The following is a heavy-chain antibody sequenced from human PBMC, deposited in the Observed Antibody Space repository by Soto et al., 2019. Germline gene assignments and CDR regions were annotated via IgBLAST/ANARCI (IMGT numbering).Heavy chain of an antibody. V-gene: IGHV1-46*01. Sequence: ASVKVSCKASGYTFTSSYMHWVRQAPGQGLEWMRIINPSGGSTSYAQKFQGRVTMTRDTSTSTVYMELSSLRSEDTAVYYCAREVDPAGMIPSWGGDALDIWGQGTMVTVSS. J-gene: IGHJ3*02. D-gene: IGHD5-18*01. CDR1: GYTFTSSY. CDR3: AREVDPAGMIPSWGGDALDI. CDR2: INPSGGST.